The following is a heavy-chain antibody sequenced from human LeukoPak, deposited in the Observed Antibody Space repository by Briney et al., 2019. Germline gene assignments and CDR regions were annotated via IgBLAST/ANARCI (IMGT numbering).Heavy chain of an antibody. J-gene: IGHJ3*02. Sequence: ASVKVSCKASGYTFTSYYMHWVRQAPGQGLEWMGIINPSGGSTSYAQKFQGRVTMTRDMSTSTVYMELSSLRSEDTAVYYCASSFIEFQDCSGGSCYSMGAFDIWGQGTMVTVSS. V-gene: IGHV1-46*01. CDR3: ASSFIEFQDCSGGSCYSMGAFDI. CDR1: GYTFTSYY. D-gene: IGHD2-15*01. CDR2: INPSGGST.